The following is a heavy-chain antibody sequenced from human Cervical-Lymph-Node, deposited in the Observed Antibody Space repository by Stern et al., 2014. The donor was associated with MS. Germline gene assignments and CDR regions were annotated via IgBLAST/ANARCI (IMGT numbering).Heavy chain of an antibody. Sequence: VQLVESGAEVKKPGASVKVSCKVSGYTLTELSIHWVRQAPGKGLEWMGGFAPEDGETIYAQKFQGRVSMTEDTSTDTAYMELSSLRSEDTAVYYCATMVGATDDVFDYWGQGTLVTVSS. CDR3: ATMVGATDDVFDY. V-gene: IGHV1-24*01. J-gene: IGHJ4*02. CDR2: FAPEDGET. D-gene: IGHD1-26*01. CDR1: GYTLTELS.